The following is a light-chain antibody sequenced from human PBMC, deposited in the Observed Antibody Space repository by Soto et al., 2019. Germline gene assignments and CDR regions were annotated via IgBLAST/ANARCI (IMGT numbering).Light chain of an antibody. Sequence: QSLLTQPASVSGSPGQSITISCTGTSSDVGAYDYVSWYQHPPGKAPKLIIYEVTNRPSGVSNRFSGSKSGNTASLTISGIQAEDEADYYCSSYASNSIVYVLGNGTKVTVL. CDR2: EVT. CDR3: SSYASNSIVYV. V-gene: IGLV2-14*01. CDR1: SSDVGAYDY. J-gene: IGLJ1*01.